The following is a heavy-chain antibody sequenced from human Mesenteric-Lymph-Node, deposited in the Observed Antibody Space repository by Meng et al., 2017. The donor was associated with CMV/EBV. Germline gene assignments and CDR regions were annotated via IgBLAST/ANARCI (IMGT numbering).Heavy chain of an antibody. CDR2: IRSKANSYAT. CDR3: TRPGTTYCGGDCYFDYGMDV. V-gene: IGHV3-73*01. D-gene: IGHD2-21*01. Sequence: GESLKISCAASGFTFSGFAMHWVRQASGKGLEWVGRIRSKANSYATAYAASVKGRFTISRDDSKNTAYLQMNSLKTEDTAVYYCTRPGTTYCGGDCYFDYGMDVWGQGTTVTVSS. J-gene: IGHJ6*02. CDR1: GFTFSGFA.